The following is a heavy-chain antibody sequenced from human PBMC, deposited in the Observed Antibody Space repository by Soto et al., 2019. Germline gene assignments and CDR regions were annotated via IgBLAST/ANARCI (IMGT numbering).Heavy chain of an antibody. CDR1: GFIFSTYA. Sequence: HPGGSLRLSCAGSGFIFSTYAMSWVRQAPGKGLEWVAGISESGDGTYYPDSVKGRFTISRDNSKNTLNLQMNSLRAEDTAVYYCATYYGSGSYFPDHYYYGMDVWGQGTTVTVSS. V-gene: IGHV3-23*01. D-gene: IGHD3-10*01. CDR3: ATYYGSGSYFPDHYYYGMDV. J-gene: IGHJ6*02. CDR2: ISESGDGT.